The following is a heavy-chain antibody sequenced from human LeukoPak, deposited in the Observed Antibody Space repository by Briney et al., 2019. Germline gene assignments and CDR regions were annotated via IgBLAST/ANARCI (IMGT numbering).Heavy chain of an antibody. CDR3: ARERWLEGTDFDC. J-gene: IGHJ4*02. V-gene: IGHV1-46*01. Sequence: ASVKVSCKASGYTFTSYYMHWVRQAPGQGLEWMGMINPSGGSTSYAQKFQGRVTMTRDTSTSTVYMELSSLRSEDTAVYSCARERWLEGTDFDCWGQGTLVTVSS. CDR1: GYTFTSYY. CDR2: INPSGGST. D-gene: IGHD5-18*01.